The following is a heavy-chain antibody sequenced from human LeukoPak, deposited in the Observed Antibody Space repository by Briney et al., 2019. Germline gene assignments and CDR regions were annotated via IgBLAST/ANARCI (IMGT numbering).Heavy chain of an antibody. Sequence: ASVKVSCKASGYTFTGYYMHWLRQAPGQGLEWMGWINPNSGGTNYAQKFQGRVTMTRDTSISTAYMELSRLRSDDTAVYYCARDQGEYFGSGSDYKRYYYMDVWGKGTTVTVSS. CDR1: GYTFTGYY. V-gene: IGHV1-2*02. D-gene: IGHD3-10*01. CDR2: INPNSGGT. J-gene: IGHJ6*03. CDR3: ARDQGEYFGSGSDYKRYYYMDV.